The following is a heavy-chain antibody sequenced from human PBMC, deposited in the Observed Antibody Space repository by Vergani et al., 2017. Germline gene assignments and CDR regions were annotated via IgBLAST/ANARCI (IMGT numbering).Heavy chain of an antibody. CDR2: ISGSGGST. CDR1: GFTFSSYA. D-gene: IGHD3-22*01. V-gene: IGHV3-23*01. J-gene: IGHJ3*02. CDR3: AKDGNDSSGYWDPRDAFDI. Sequence: EVQLLESGGGLVQPGGSLRLSCAASGFTFSSYAMSWVRQAPGKGLEWVSAISGSGGSTYYADSVKGRFTISRDNSKNTLYLQMNSLRAEDTAVYYCAKDGNDSSGYWDPRDAFDIWGQGTMVTVSS.